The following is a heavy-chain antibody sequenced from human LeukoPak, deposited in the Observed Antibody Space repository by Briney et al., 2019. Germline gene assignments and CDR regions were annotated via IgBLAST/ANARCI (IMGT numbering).Heavy chain of an antibody. CDR1: GGSTSSYY. Sequence: SETLSLTCTVSGGSTSSYYWSWIRQPAGKGLEWIGRIYTSGSTNYNPSLKSRVTMSVDTSKNQFSLKLSSVTAADTAVYYCARDRRYFDWLLAFDYWGQGTLVTVSS. J-gene: IGHJ4*02. CDR2: IYTSGST. V-gene: IGHV4-4*07. CDR3: ARDRRYFDWLLAFDY. D-gene: IGHD3-9*01.